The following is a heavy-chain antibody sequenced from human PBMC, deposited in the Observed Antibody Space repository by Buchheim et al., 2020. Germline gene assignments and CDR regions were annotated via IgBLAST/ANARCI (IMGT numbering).Heavy chain of an antibody. J-gene: IGHJ5*02. CDR3: ARGGDMVVVVAADNWFDP. CDR2: INHSGSA. Sequence: QVQLQQWGAGLLKPSETLFLTCAVSGGSFSGYYWSWIRQPPGKGLEWIGEINHSGSANYNPSLKSRVTMTVDTSKTQFSLTLNVVSAADTAVYFCARGGDMVVVVAADNWFDPWGQGTL. V-gene: IGHV4-34*01. CDR1: GGSFSGYY. D-gene: IGHD2-15*01.